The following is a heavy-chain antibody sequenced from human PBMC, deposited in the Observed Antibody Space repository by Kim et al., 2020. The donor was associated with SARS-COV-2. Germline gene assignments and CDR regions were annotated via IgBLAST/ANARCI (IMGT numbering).Heavy chain of an antibody. CDR1: GFTFSSYA. V-gene: IGHV3-30-3*01. D-gene: IGHD2-2*01. CDR2: ISYDGSNK. Sequence: GGSLRLSCAASGFTFSSYAMHWVRQAPGKGLEWVAVISYDGSNKYYADSVKGRFTISRDNSKNTLYLQMNSLRAEDTAVYYCARVVVPAAIGLFDYWGQGTLVTVSS. J-gene: IGHJ4*02. CDR3: ARVVVPAAIGLFDY.